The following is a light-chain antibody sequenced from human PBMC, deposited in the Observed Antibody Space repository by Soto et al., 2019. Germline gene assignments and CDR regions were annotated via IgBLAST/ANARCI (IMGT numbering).Light chain of an antibody. J-gene: IGLJ1*01. Sequence: QSALTQPASVSGSAGQSITISCTGTSSDVGAFNFVSWYQQHPGKAPKLIIYGVTNRPSGVSNRFSGSKSGNTASLTISGLQAEDEADFYCNSYTTSSTLVFGTGTKVTVL. CDR2: GVT. V-gene: IGLV2-14*01. CDR3: NSYTTSSTLV. CDR1: SSDVGAFNF.